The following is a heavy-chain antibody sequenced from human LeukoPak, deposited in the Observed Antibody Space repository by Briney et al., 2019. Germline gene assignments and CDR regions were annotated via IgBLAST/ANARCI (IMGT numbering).Heavy chain of an antibody. V-gene: IGHV3-23*01. CDR3: AKRGVVIRVILVGFHKEAYYFES. CDR2: IIDSGGNT. D-gene: IGHD3/OR15-3a*01. Sequence: PGGSLRLSCAVSGITLSNYGMSWVRQAPGKGLEWVAGIIDSGGNTKYADSVKGRLTISRDNPKNTLYLQMNSLRAEDTAVYFCAKRGVVIRVILVGFHKEAYYFESWGQGALVTVSS. J-gene: IGHJ4*02. CDR1: GITLSNYG.